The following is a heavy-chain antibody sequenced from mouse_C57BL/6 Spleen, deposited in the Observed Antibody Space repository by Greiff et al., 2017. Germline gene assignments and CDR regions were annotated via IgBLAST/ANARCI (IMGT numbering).Heavy chain of an antibody. V-gene: IGHV2-4*01. Sequence: QVQLQQSGPGLVQPSQSLSITCTVSGFSLTSYGVHWVRQPPGKGLEWLGVIWSGGSTDYHAAFISRLSISKDNSKSQVFFRMNSLQADDTAIYYCARDSSGYGDYFDYWGQGTTLTVSS. CDR3: ARDSSGYGDYFDY. J-gene: IGHJ2*01. CDR1: GFSLTSYG. D-gene: IGHD3-2*01. CDR2: IWSGGST.